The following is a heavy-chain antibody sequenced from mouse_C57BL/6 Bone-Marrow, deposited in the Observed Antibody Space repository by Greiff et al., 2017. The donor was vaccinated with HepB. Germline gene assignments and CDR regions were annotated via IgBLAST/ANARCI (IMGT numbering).Heavy chain of an antibody. CDR3: AKGLWLRRTPHYYAMDY. Sequence: QVQLQQSGPGLVQPSQSLSITCTVSGFSLTSYGVHWVRQSPGKGLEWLGVIWRGGSTDYNAAFMSRLSITKDNSKRQVFFKMNSLQADDTAIYYCAKGLWLRRTPHYYAMDYWGQGTSVTVSS. D-gene: IGHD2-2*01. V-gene: IGHV2-5*01. J-gene: IGHJ4*01. CDR1: GFSLTSYG. CDR2: IWRGGST.